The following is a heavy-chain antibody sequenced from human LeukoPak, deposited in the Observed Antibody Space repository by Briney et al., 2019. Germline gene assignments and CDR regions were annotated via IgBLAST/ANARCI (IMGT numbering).Heavy chain of an antibody. Sequence: PSETLSLTCTVSGGSISTYYYNWIRQPAEKGLEWIGRIYTSGSTNYNPSLKSRVTMSVDTSKNQFSLKLSSVTAADTAVYYCARAKNDKYYFYGMDVWGQGTTVTVSS. J-gene: IGHJ6*02. D-gene: IGHD2/OR15-2a*01. V-gene: IGHV4-4*07. CDR1: GGSISTYY. CDR3: ARAKNDKYYFYGMDV. CDR2: IYTSGST.